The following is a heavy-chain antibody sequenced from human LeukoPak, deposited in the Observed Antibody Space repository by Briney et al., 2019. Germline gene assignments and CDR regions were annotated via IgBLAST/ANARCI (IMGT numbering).Heavy chain of an antibody. Sequence: PSETLSLTCTVSGGSISSYYWSWIRQPAGKGLEWIGRIYTSGSTNYNPSLKSRVTISVDKSKNQFSLKLSSVTAADTAVYYCARDSTYCSSTSCHGVHDYWGQGTLVTVSS. CDR3: ARDSTYCSSTSCHGVHDY. D-gene: IGHD2-2*01. J-gene: IGHJ4*02. CDR1: GGSISSYY. V-gene: IGHV4-4*07. CDR2: IYTSGST.